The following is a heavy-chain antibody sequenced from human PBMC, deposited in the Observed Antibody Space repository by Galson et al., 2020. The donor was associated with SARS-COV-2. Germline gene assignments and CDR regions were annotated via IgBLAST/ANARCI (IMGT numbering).Heavy chain of an antibody. J-gene: IGHJ6*03. CDR3: ARGDGRVGGGNRPDCSSTSCYEGRHLQYYYYYMDV. CDR1: GGSISSYY. V-gene: IGHV4-59*01. Sequence: SETLSLTCTVSGGSISSYYWSWIRQPPGKGLEWIGYIYYSGSTNYNPSLKSRVTTSVDTSKNQFSLKLSSVTAADTAVYYCARGDGRVGGGNRPDCSSTSCYEGRHLQYYYYYMDVWGKGTTVTVSS. CDR2: IYYSGST. D-gene: IGHD2-2*01.